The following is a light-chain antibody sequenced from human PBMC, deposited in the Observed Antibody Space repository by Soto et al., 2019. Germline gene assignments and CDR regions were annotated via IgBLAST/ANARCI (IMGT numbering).Light chain of an antibody. V-gene: IGLV2-8*01. CDR1: SSDVGGYNY. CDR3: SSYADSNSYV. J-gene: IGLJ1*01. Sequence: QSVLTQPASVSGSPGQSITISCTGTSSDVGGYNYVYWYQQHPGKAPKLMIYEVTKRPSGVPDRFSGSKSGNTASLTVSGLQAEDEADYYCSSYADSNSYVFGTGTKVTVL. CDR2: EVT.